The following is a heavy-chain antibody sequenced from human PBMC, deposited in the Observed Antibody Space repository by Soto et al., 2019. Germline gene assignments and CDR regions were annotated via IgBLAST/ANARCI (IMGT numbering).Heavy chain of an antibody. V-gene: IGHV3-23*01. Sequence: LXLACAASAFSFSRYASSCVRQAPGKGLEWVSAISGSGGSTYYADSVKGRFTISRDNSKNTLYLQMNSLRAEDTAVYYCAKHRGPFDPWGQGTLVTVSS. CDR1: AFSFSRYA. CDR3: AKHRGPFDP. J-gene: IGHJ5*02. CDR2: ISGSGGST.